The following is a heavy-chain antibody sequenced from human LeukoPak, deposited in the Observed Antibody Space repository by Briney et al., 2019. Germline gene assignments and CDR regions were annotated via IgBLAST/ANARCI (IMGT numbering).Heavy chain of an antibody. CDR3: SRGGYDPRSLGAGHVGYYYYGMDV. D-gene: IGHD5-12*01. Sequence: GGSLRLSCAASGFTFSSYSMNWVRQAPGKGLEWVSYISSSSTIYYADSVKGRFTISRDNSKNTLYLQMNSLRAEDTAVYYCSRGGYDPRSLGAGHVGYYYYGMDVWGQGTTVTVSS. CDR2: ISSSSTI. V-gene: IGHV3-48*01. J-gene: IGHJ6*02. CDR1: GFTFSSYS.